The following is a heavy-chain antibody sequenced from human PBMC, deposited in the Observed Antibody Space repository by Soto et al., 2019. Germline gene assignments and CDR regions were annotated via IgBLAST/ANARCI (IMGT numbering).Heavy chain of an antibody. Sequence: GGSLRLSWQVDALTFKKFAISWVRQAQKKGLEWVSAQSNTGATTYYANPVKGRFTISRDNSKSTLYLRMDSLRADDTAMYFCAKDLSGNCSGSCYSGGSDNWGQGTLVTGSS. CDR3: AKDLSGNCSGSCYSGGSDN. J-gene: IGHJ4*02. D-gene: IGHD2-15*01. CDR2: QSNTGATT. CDR1: ALTFKKFA. V-gene: IGHV3-23*01.